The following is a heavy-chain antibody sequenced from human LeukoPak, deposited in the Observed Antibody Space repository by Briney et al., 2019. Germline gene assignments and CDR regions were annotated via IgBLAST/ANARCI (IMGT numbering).Heavy chain of an antibody. CDR2: IYTSGST. V-gene: IGHV4-61*02. CDR3: ARGGEYSSSWYVS. CDR1: VGSISSGSYD. J-gene: IGHJ4*02. Sequence: SQTLSLTCTVSVGSISSGSYDWSWIRQLAGKGLEWSGRIYTSGSTNYNPSLKSRVTISVDTSKNQFSLKLSSVTAADTAVYYCARGGEYSSSWYVSWGQGTLVTVSS. D-gene: IGHD6-13*01.